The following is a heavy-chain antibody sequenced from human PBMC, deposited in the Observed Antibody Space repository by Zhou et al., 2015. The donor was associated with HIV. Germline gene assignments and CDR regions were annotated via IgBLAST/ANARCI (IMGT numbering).Heavy chain of an antibody. CDR2: IIPMFGTT. Sequence: QVQLVQSGAEMKKPGSSVKVSCKTSGDTFNNFGISWVRQAPGQGLEWMGGIIPMFGTTNYTERFQGRLTIAADKSTTTVYMELSSLRSEDTAVYYCARGELNPQYSSSWGSYFDYWGQGTLVTVSS. CDR1: GDTFNNFG. J-gene: IGHJ4*02. CDR3: ARGELNPQYSSSWGSYFDY. D-gene: IGHD6-13*01. V-gene: IGHV1-69*06.